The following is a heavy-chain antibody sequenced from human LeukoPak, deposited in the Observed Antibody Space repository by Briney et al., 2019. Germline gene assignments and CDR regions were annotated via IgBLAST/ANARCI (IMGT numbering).Heavy chain of an antibody. J-gene: IGHJ6*02. Sequence: SETLSLTCAVYGGSFSGYYWSWIRQPPGKGLEWIGEINHSGSTNYNPPLKSRVTISVDTSKNQFSLKLSSVTAADTAVYYCASTSSDYGDYESSRQYYYYYGMDVWGQGTTVTVSS. CDR3: ASTSSDYGDYESSRQYYYYYGMDV. D-gene: IGHD4-17*01. CDR1: GGSFSGYY. CDR2: INHSGST. V-gene: IGHV4-34*01.